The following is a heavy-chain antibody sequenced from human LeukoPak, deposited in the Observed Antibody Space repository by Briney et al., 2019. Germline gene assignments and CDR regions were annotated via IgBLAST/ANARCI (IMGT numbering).Heavy chain of an antibody. V-gene: IGHV3-15*01. CDR2: IKKQTDGRTT. D-gene: IGHD6-13*01. CDR3: TRDREDSSSWSHYYYYYMDV. CDR1: GFTFSSAW. J-gene: IGHJ6*03. Sequence: GGSLRLSCAASGFTFSSAWMSWVRQAPRKGLEWVAQIKKQTDGRTTDYVAYTAPVKGRFTIPRDDSKSIAYLQMNSLKTEDTAVYYCTRDREDSSSWSHYYYYYMDVWGKGTTVTVSS.